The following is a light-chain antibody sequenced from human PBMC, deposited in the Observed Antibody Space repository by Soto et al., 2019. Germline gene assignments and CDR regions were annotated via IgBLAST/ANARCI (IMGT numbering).Light chain of an antibody. CDR1: SGHSSYA. J-gene: IGLJ1*01. CDR2: LNSDGSH. V-gene: IGLV4-69*01. CDR3: QTWGTGIHV. Sequence: QAVVTQSPSASASLGASVKLTCTLSSGHSSYAIAWHQKQPGKGPRYLMKLNSDGSHSKGDGIPDRFSGSSSGAARYLIISSLHAEDEADYYCQTWGTGIHVFGTGTKLTVL.